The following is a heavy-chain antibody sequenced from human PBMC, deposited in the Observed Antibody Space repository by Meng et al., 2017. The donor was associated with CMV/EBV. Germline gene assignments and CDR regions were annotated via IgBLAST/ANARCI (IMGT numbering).Heavy chain of an antibody. CDR3: ARDGPIVVVRGHYGMDV. CDR2: ISSSGSTI. D-gene: IGHD2-2*01. V-gene: IGHV3-48*03. J-gene: IGHJ6*02. Sequence: GESLKISCAASGFTFSSYEMNWVRQAPGKGLEWVSYISSSGSTIYYADSVKGRFTISRDNAKNSLYLQMNSLRAEDTAVYYYARDGPIVVVRGHYGMDVWGQGTTVTVSS. CDR1: GFTFSSYE.